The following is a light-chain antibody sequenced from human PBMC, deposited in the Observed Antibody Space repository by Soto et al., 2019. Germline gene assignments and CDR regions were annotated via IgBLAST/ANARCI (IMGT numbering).Light chain of an antibody. CDR3: QQYNSWPPIT. V-gene: IGKV3-15*01. CDR1: ESVSRN. CDR2: DAS. Sequence: EVVMTQSPATLSLSPGESATLSCRASESVSRNLAWYQQKPRQAPRLIIYDASTRATGIPDRFSGGGSGTEFTPTISSLQSEDFVVYYCQQYNSWPPITCGQGTRLEIK. J-gene: IGKJ5*01.